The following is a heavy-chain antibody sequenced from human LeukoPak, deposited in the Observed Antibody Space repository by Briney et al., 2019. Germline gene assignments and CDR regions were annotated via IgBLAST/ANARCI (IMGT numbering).Heavy chain of an antibody. V-gene: IGHV3-23*01. CDR3: AKCSTSAYTTGWCNWIDP. Sequence: GGSLRLSCVASGFTFTSDAMNWVRQAPGKGLEWVSSTVSRGTTQYADSVKGRFTVSRDTSKNTLYLQMNSLRADDTAVYYCAKCSTSAYTTGWCNWIDPWGQGTLVTASS. J-gene: IGHJ5*02. D-gene: IGHD6-19*01. CDR2: TVSRGTT. CDR1: GFTFTSDA.